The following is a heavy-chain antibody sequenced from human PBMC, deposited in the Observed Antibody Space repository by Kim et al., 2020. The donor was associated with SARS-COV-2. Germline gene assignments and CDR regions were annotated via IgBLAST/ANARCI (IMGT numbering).Heavy chain of an antibody. CDR3: AGAPTAAAYFDY. J-gene: IGHJ4*02. D-gene: IGHD6-13*01. V-gene: IGHV1-69*13. CDR1: GGTFSSYA. CDR2: IIPIFGTA. Sequence: SVKVSCKASGGTFSSYAISWVRQAPGQGLEWMGGIIPIFGTANYAQKFQGRVTITADESTSTAYMELSSLRSEDTAVYYCAGAPTAAAYFDYWGQGTLVTVSS.